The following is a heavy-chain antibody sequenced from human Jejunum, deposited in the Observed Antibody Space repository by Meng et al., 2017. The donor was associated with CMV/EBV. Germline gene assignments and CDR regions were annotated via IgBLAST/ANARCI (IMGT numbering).Heavy chain of an antibody. CDR2: IHYSEST. V-gene: IGHV4-59*01. CDR1: GGSISSYY. CDR3: VRGVSPTEWPLEK. J-gene: IGHJ4*02. Sequence: VSGGSISSYYWSWVRQSPGKGPEWLGYIHYSESTKYNPSLESRVTMSLDRSRNQFSLRLSSVTAADTAVYFCVRGVSPTEWPLEKWGQGTLVTVSS. D-gene: IGHD3-3*01.